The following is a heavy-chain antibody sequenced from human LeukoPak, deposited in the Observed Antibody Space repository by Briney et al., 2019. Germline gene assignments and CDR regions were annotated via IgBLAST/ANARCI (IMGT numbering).Heavy chain of an antibody. V-gene: IGHV3-30*02. J-gene: IGHJ4*02. CDR1: GFTFSSYG. CDR3: ARIITMIVVSGGY. D-gene: IGHD3-22*01. Sequence: GGSLRLSCAASGFTFSSYGMHWVRQAPGKGLEWVAFIRYDGSNKYYADSVKGRFTTSRDNSKNTLYLQMNSLRAEDTAVYYCARIITMIVVSGGYWGQGTLVTVSS. CDR2: IRYDGSNK.